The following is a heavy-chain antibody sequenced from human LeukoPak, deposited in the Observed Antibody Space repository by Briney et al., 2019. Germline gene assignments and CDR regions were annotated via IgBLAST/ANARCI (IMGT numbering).Heavy chain of an antibody. CDR1: GGSISSSSYY. CDR3: ARLAVDYYDSSGYYFDY. CDR2: IYYSGST. D-gene: IGHD3-22*01. V-gene: IGHV4-39*01. Sequence: PSETLSLTCTVSGGSISSSSYYWGWIRQPPGKGLEWIGSIYYSGSTYYNPSLKSRVTISVDTSKNQFSLKLSSVTAADTVVYYCARLAVDYYDSSGYYFDYWGQGTLVTVSS. J-gene: IGHJ4*02.